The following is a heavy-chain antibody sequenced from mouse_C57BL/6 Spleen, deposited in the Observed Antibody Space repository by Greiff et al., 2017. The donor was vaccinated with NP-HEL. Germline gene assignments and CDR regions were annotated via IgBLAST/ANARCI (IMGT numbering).Heavy chain of an antibody. J-gene: IGHJ3*01. V-gene: IGHV5-17*01. CDR3: ARDYDGPAWLAY. Sequence: EVMLVESGGGLVKPGGSLKLSCAASGFTFSDYGMHWVRQAPEKGLEWVAYISSGSSTIYYADTVKGRFTISRDNAKNTLFLQMTSLRSEDTAMYYCARDYDGPAWLAYWGQGTLVTVSA. CDR1: GFTFSDYG. CDR2: ISSGSSTI. D-gene: IGHD2-3*01.